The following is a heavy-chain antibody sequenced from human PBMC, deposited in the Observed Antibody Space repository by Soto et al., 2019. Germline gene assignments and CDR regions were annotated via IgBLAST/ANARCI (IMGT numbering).Heavy chain of an antibody. Sequence: PSETLSLTCTVSGGSISSSSYYWGWIRQPPGKGLEWIGSIYYSGSTYYNPSLKSRVTISVDTSKNQFSLKLSSVTAADTAVYYCARQYNKGYCSGGSCSQSGGSWFDPWGQGTLVTVSS. CDR1: GGSISSSSYY. CDR3: ARQYNKGYCSGGSCSQSGGSWFDP. D-gene: IGHD2-15*01. J-gene: IGHJ5*02. CDR2: IYYSGST. V-gene: IGHV4-39*01.